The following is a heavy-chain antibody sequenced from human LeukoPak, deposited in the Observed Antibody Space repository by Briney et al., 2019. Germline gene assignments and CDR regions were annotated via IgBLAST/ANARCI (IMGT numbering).Heavy chain of an antibody. CDR3: VRDRPHNWFDP. CDR1: GFTIRGFW. V-gene: IGHV3-74*01. J-gene: IGHJ5*02. Sequence: GGSLRLSCAASGFTIRGFWMHWVRQTPGEGLVWVSRIYNDGDSPTYADSVKGRFTTSRDNAKNTVYLQMNSLIAEDTGVYYCVRDRPHNWFDPWGHGTLVFVSS. CDR2: IYNDGDSP.